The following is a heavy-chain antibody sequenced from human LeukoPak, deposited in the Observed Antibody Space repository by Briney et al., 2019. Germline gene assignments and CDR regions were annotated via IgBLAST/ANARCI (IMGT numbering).Heavy chain of an antibody. V-gene: IGHV4-34*01. Sequence: SETLSLTCAVYGGSFSGYYWSWIRQPPGKGLEWIGEINHSGSTNYNPSLKSRVTISVDTSKNQFSLELSSVTAADTAVYYCARGLKGVGYSYGLSNRVTYFDYWGQGTLVTVSS. J-gene: IGHJ4*02. D-gene: IGHD5-18*01. CDR1: GGSFSGYY. CDR3: ARGLKGVGYSYGLSNRVTYFDY. CDR2: INHSGST.